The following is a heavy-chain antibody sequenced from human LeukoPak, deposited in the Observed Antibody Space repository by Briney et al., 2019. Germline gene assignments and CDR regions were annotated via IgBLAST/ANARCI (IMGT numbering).Heavy chain of an antibody. CDR3: ARGLGTTVTNEYYYDSSGYYDGGLDY. Sequence: PGGSLRLSCAASGFTFSDAWMTWVRQAPGKGLEWVGRIKSKTDGGTTDYAAPVKGRFTISRDDSENTLYLQMSSLKTEDTAVYYCARGLGTTVTNEYYYDSSGYYDGGLDYWGQGTLVTVSS. V-gene: IGHV3-15*01. D-gene: IGHD3-22*01. CDR2: IKSKTDGGTT. J-gene: IGHJ4*02. CDR1: GFTFSDAW.